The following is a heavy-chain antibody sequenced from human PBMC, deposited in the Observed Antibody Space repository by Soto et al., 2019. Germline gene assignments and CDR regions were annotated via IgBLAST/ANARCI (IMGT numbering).Heavy chain of an antibody. CDR1: GGSISSIGFY. J-gene: IGHJ4*02. CDR2: LYDSGST. D-gene: IGHD6-19*01. V-gene: IGHV4-39*01. Sequence: LSLTCTVSGGSISSIGFYWGWIRQPPGKGLEWIGSLYDSGSTYYNLSLKSRVTMSVDTSRNQFSLKLSSVTAADTAVYYCARHASTGWYHFDYWGQGTLVTVSS. CDR3: ARHASTGWYHFDY.